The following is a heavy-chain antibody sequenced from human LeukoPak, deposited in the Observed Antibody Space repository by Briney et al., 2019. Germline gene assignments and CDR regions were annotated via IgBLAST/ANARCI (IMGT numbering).Heavy chain of an antibody. V-gene: IGHV3-48*04. D-gene: IGHD3-22*01. CDR1: GFTFSSYS. J-gene: IGHJ3*02. CDR3: ARDRDYYDSSGYYWI. CDR2: ISSSGSTI. Sequence: GGSLRLSCAASGFTFSSYSMNWVRQAPGKGLEWVSYISSSGSTIYYADSVKGRFTISRDNAKNSLYLQMNSLRAEDTAVYYCARDRDYYDSSGYYWIWGQGTMVTVSS.